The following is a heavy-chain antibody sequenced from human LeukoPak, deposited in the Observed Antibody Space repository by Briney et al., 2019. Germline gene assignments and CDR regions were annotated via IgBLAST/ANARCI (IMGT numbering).Heavy chain of an antibody. Sequence: GGSLRLSCVASGFIFSDYAMNWVRQAPGKGLEWVSGISWNSGTIGYADSVKGRFTISRDNAKNSLYLQMNSLRAEDTALYYCAKDTGQLTLDYWGQGTLVTVSS. J-gene: IGHJ4*02. CDR2: ISWNSGTI. D-gene: IGHD6-13*01. V-gene: IGHV3-9*01. CDR3: AKDTGQLTLDY. CDR1: GFIFSDYA.